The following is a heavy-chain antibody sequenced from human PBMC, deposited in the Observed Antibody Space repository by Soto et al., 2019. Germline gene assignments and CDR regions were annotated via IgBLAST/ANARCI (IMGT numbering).Heavy chain of an antibody. CDR1: GFTFSSYA. CDR2: ISGSGGST. J-gene: IGHJ6*02. Sequence: GGSLRLSCAASGFTFSSYAMSWVRQAPGKGLEWVSAISGSGGSTYYADSVKGRFTISRDNSKNTLYLQMNSLRAEDTAVYYCAKGVKRATIFGVVIMSRQDYYYGMDVWGQGTTVTVSS. D-gene: IGHD3-3*01. V-gene: IGHV3-23*01. CDR3: AKGVKRATIFGVVIMSRQDYYYGMDV.